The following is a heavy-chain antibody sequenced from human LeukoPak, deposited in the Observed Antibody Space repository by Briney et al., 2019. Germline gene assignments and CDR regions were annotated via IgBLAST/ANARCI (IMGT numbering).Heavy chain of an antibody. CDR2: TFHRGGT. V-gene: IGHV4-4*02. CDR1: GGSIASSSW. D-gene: IGHD3-22*01. J-gene: IGHJ4*02. CDR3: ARGLSYYYDSSGYYSRGYFDY. Sequence: SETLSLTCSVSGGSIASSSWWSWVRQPPGKGLEWIGETFHRGGTNFNPSLKSRVSISIDRSKNQFSLKLSSVTAADTAVYYCARGLSYYYDSSGYYSRGYFDYWGQGTLVTVSS.